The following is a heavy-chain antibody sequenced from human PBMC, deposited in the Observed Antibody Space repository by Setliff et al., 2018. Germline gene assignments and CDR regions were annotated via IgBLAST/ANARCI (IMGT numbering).Heavy chain of an antibody. CDR1: GGSLNSGSYY. Sequence: SETLSLTCAVSGGSLNSGSYYWSWIRQSTERGLEWPGRLHTSGSTTYNPALNSRVTISVDTSTNQFSLRLTSPTAADTAVYFCARDNTILGATDHWGQGTLVTV. J-gene: IGHJ5*02. V-gene: IGHV4-61*02. D-gene: IGHD1-26*01. CDR2: LHTSGST. CDR3: ARDNTILGATDH.